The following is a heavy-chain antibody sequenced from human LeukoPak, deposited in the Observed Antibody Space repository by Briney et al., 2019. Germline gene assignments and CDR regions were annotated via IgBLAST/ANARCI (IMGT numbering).Heavy chain of an antibody. CDR1: GGTFSSYA. V-gene: IGHV1-69*04. J-gene: IGHJ4*02. Sequence: ASVKVSCKASGGTFSSYAISWVRQAPGQGLEWMGRIIPILGIANYAQKFQGRVTITADKSTSTAYMELSSLRSEDTAVYYCARAEATYYYDRSGYYRDYWGQGTLVTVSS. D-gene: IGHD3-22*01. CDR3: ARAEATYYYDRSGYYRDY. CDR2: IIPILGIA.